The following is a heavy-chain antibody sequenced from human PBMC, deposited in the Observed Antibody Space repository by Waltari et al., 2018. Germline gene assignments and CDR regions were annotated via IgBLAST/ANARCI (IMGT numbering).Heavy chain of an antibody. Sequence: QVQLVQSGAEVKKPGSSVKVSCKASGGTFSSYAISWVRQAPGQGLEWMGGTIPIFGTANYAQKFQGRVTITADKSTSTAYRELSSLRSEDTAVYYCALEGVRFGELYYYMDVWGKGTTVTVSS. CDR2: TIPIFGTA. J-gene: IGHJ6*03. V-gene: IGHV1-69*14. CDR1: GGTFSSYA. D-gene: IGHD3-10*01. CDR3: ALEGVRFGELYYYMDV.